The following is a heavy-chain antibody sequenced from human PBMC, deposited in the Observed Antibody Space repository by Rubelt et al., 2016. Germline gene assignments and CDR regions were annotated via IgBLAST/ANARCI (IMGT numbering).Heavy chain of an antibody. Sequence: QVQLQQWGAGLLKPSETLSLTCAVYGGSFSGYYWRWIRQPPGKGLEWIGEINHSGSTNYNPSLKSRVPTSVDTSKNQFSWKRGSVTSADKAVDYCARIDITMIVVVITGYFDYWGQGTLVTVSS. CDR1: GGSFSGYY. D-gene: IGHD3-22*01. V-gene: IGHV4-34*01. J-gene: IGHJ4*02. CDR3: ARIDITMIVVVITGYFDY. CDR2: INHSGST.